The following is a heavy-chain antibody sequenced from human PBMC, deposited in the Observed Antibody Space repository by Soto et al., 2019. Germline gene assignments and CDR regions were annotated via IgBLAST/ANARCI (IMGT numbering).Heavy chain of an antibody. V-gene: IGHV4-34*01. Sequence: QVQLQQWGAGLLKPSETLSLTCAVYGGSFSGHYWSWIRQPPGKGLEWIGESNQSGSTNYNPSLKSRVTISVDTSKNQFSRRLGSVTAAGTAVYYCARGTRSSDGPTLRGHYYYCMDVWGNGTRVTVSS. J-gene: IGHJ6*03. CDR2: SNQSGST. CDR1: GGSFSGHY. CDR3: ARGTRSSDGPTLRGHYYYCMDV. D-gene: IGHD3-10*01.